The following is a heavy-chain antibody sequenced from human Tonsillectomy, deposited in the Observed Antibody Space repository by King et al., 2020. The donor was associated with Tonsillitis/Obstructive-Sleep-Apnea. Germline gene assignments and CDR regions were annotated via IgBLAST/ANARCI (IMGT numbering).Heavy chain of an antibody. V-gene: IGHV3-7*01. D-gene: IGHD1-14*01. CDR2: LNQDGGVK. J-gene: IGHJ4*02. CDR3: ARLRDSGTTYDF. CDR1: GFTFSTYW. Sequence: VQLVESGGDLVQPGGSPRLSCAASGFTFSTYWMSWVRQAPGKGLEWVATLNQDGGVKHYVDSLKGRFTVSRDNAENSLYLQMNSLRVDDTAVYYCARLRDSGTTYDFWGQGALVTVSS.